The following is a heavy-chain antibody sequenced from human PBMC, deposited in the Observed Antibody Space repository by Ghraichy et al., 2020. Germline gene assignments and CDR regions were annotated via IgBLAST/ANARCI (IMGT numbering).Heavy chain of an antibody. CDR1: GFTFSSYW. CDR3: ARDQSGSMILWSYYYYYGMDV. Sequence: GGSLRLSCAASGFTFSSYWMSWVRQAPGKGLEWVANIKQDGSEKYYVDSVKGRFTISRDNAKNSLYLQMNSLRAEDTAVYYCARDQSGSMILWSYYYYYGMDVWGQGTTVTVSS. J-gene: IGHJ6*02. CDR2: IKQDGSEK. D-gene: IGHD2-15*01. V-gene: IGHV3-7*01.